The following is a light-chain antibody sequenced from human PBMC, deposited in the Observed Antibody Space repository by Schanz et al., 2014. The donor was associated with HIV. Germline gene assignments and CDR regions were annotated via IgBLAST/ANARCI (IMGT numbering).Light chain of an antibody. CDR3: QQYGSPPWT. V-gene: IGKV3-20*01. CDR1: KSVSSNY. Sequence: EIVLTQSPATLSLSPGDRATLSCRASKSVSSNYFAWYQQKPGQAPRLLIYGASNRAAGIPDRFSGSGSGTDFTLTINRMEPEDYAVYYCQQYGSPPWTFGQGTKVEVK. CDR2: GAS. J-gene: IGKJ1*01.